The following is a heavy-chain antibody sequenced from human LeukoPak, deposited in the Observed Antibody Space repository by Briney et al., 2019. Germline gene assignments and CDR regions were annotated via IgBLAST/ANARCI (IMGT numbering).Heavy chain of an antibody. Sequence: GGSLRLSCAASGFTFSSYAMSWVRQAPGKGLKWVSGISGSGGSTYYADSVKGRFTISRDNSKNTLYLQMNSLRAADTAVYYCAGIWFGELPLDYWGQGTLVTVSS. J-gene: IGHJ4*02. CDR2: ISGSGGST. CDR3: AGIWFGELPLDY. V-gene: IGHV3-23*01. CDR1: GFTFSSYA. D-gene: IGHD3-10*01.